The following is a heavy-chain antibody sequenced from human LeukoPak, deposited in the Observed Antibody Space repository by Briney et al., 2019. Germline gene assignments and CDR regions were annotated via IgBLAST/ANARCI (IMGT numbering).Heavy chain of an antibody. D-gene: IGHD6-19*01. CDR3: ASSQFGWYNLFDY. J-gene: IGHJ4*02. V-gene: IGHV4-30-4*01. Sequence: PSQTLSLTCTVSGGSISSGDYYWSWIRQPPGKGLEWIGYIYYSGSTHYNPSLKSRVTISVDTSKNQFSLKLSSVTAADTAVYYCASSQFGWYNLFDYWGQGTLVTVSS. CDR2: IYYSGST. CDR1: GGSISSGDYY.